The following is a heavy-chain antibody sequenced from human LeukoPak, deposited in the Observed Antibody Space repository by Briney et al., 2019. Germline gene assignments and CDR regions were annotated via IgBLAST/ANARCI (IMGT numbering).Heavy chain of an antibody. CDR1: GGTFSSYA. J-gene: IGHJ4*02. CDR2: IIPIFGTA. D-gene: IGHD3-22*01. CDR3: ARGGHYYDSSGYYYDY. V-gene: IGHV1-69*13. Sequence: GASVKVSCKASGGTFSSYAISWVRQAPGQGLEWMGGIIPIFGTANYAQKFQGRVTITADESTSTAYMELSSLRSEDTAVYYCARGGHYYDSSGYYYDYWGQGTLVTVSS.